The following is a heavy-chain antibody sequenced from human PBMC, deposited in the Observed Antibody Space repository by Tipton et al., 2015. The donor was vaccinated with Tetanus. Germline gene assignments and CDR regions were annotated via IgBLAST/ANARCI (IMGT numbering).Heavy chain of an antibody. CDR3: ARTQWLVFFDY. Sequence: TLSLTCAVYGGSFSGYYWSWIRQPPGKGLEWIGEINHSGSTNYNPSLKSRVTISVDTSKNQFSLKLSSVTAADTAVYYCARTQWLVFFDYWGQGTLVTVSS. V-gene: IGHV4-34*01. D-gene: IGHD6-19*01. CDR2: INHSGST. J-gene: IGHJ4*02. CDR1: GGSFSGYY.